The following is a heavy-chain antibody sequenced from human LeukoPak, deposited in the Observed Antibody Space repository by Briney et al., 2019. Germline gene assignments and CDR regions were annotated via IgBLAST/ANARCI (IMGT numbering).Heavy chain of an antibody. CDR1: GFTFSSYV. D-gene: IGHD6-19*01. J-gene: IGHJ4*02. Sequence: GRSLRLSCAASGFTFSSYVMHWVRQAPGKGLEWVAIISYDGSNEYYADSVKGRFTISRDNSKNTLYLQMNSLRAADTAVYYCARGDAVAGTLGNDYWGQGTLVTVSS. CDR2: ISYDGSNE. CDR3: ARGDAVAGTLGNDY. V-gene: IGHV3-30*04.